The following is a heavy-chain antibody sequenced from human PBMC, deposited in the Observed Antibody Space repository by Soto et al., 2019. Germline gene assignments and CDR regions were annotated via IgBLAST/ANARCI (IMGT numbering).Heavy chain of an antibody. D-gene: IGHD1-26*01. CDR2: ISHSGST. CDR3: ARPIVGATTGFDY. CDR1: GYSISSGYY. J-gene: IGHJ4*02. Sequence: PSETLSLTCAVSGYSISSGYYWGWIRQPPGKGLEWIGSISHSGSTFYNPSLKSRVTISVDTSKNQFSVKLNSVTAADTAVYYCARPIVGATTGFDYWGLGTLVTVSS. V-gene: IGHV4-38-2*01.